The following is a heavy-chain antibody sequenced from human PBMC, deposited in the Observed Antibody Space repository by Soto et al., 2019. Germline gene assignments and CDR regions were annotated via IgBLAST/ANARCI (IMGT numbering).Heavy chain of an antibody. Sequence: PRESLPLSCAASGFTFSSYSMDWVRQAPGKGLVWVSRISSDGSSTTYADSVKGRFTISRDNAQNTLYLQMNSLRAEDTAVYYRASITCSGGSCYNDYWGLGTLVTVSS. J-gene: IGHJ4*02. CDR2: ISSDGSST. V-gene: IGHV3-74*01. CDR3: ASITCSGGSCYNDY. CDR1: GFTFSSYS. D-gene: IGHD2-15*01.